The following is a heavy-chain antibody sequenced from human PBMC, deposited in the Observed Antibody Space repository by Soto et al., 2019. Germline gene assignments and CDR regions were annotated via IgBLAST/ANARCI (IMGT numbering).Heavy chain of an antibody. D-gene: IGHD3-16*01. J-gene: IGHJ6*03. CDR1: GYTFTGYY. V-gene: IGHV1-2*04. CDR2: INPNSGGT. CDR3: ARGGREFLYYYYYMDV. Sequence: ASVKVSCKASGYTFTGYYMHWVRQAPGQGLEWMGWINPNSGGTNYAQKFQGWVTMTRDTSISTAYMELSRLISDDAAVYYCARGGREFLYYYYYMDVWGKGTTVTVSS.